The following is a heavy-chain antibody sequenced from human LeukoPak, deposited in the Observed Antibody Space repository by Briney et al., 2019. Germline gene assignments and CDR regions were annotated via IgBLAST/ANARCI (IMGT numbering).Heavy chain of an antibody. Sequence: ASVKVSCKASGYTFTGYYMHWVRQAPGQGLEWMGWINPNSGGTNYAQKFQGRVTMTRDTSISTAYMELSRLRSDDTAVYYCARESYCTNGVCSYFDYWGQGTLVTVSS. D-gene: IGHD2-8*01. CDR2: INPNSGGT. V-gene: IGHV1-2*02. J-gene: IGHJ4*02. CDR1: GYTFTGYY. CDR3: ARESYCTNGVCSYFDY.